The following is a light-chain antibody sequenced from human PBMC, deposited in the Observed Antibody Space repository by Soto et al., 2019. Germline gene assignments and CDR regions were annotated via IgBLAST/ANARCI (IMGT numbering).Light chain of an antibody. J-gene: IGKJ4*01. CDR2: DAS. CDR3: QHYKTWPLS. CDR1: QSIGST. V-gene: IGKV3-15*01. Sequence: EIVMTHSPATLSVSPGERATLSCRASQSIGSTLAWYQQKPGQTPRLLIYDASTRATGIPARFSGIGSGTEFTLIISSLQSEDFAVYYCQHYKTWPLSFGGGTKVDIK.